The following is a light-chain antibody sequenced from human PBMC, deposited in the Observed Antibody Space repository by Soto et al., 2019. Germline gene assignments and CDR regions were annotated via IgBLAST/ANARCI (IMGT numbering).Light chain of an antibody. Sequence: QSVLAQPPSVCGAPGQKVTISCTGSSSNIGAGYDLHWYQQLPGTAPKLLLYGNSNRPSGVPDRFSGSKSGTSASLAITGLQAEDEADYYCQSYDSSLSAYVFGTGTKLTVL. CDR3: QSYDSSLSAYV. CDR1: SSNIGAGYD. J-gene: IGLJ1*01. CDR2: GNS. V-gene: IGLV1-40*01.